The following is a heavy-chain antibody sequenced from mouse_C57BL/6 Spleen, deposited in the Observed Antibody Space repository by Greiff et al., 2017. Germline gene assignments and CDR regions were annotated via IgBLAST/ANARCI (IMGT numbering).Heavy chain of an antibody. CDR3: ARTDRSIYYAMDY. CDR1: GFNIKNTY. J-gene: IGHJ4*01. D-gene: IGHD1-1*01. Sequence: EVQLQQSVAELVRPGASVKLSCTASGFNIKNTYMHWVKQRPEQGLEWIGRIDPANGNTKYAPKFQGKATLTADASSNTAYLQLSSLTSEDTAIYYCARTDRSIYYAMDYWGQGTSVTVSS. V-gene: IGHV14-3*01. CDR2: IDPANGNT.